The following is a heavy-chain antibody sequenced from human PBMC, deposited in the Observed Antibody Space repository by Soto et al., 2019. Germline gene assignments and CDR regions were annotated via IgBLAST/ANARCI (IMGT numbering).Heavy chain of an antibody. CDR1: GGSISSGNW. Sequence: SETLSLTCAVSGGSISSGNWWSWVRQPPGKGLEWIGEIYHSGSTNYNPSLKSRVTISVDKSKNQFSLKLSSVTAADTAVYYCASKFGELLADAFDIWGQGTMVTVSS. J-gene: IGHJ3*02. V-gene: IGHV4-4*02. CDR3: ASKFGELLADAFDI. CDR2: IYHSGST. D-gene: IGHD3-10*01.